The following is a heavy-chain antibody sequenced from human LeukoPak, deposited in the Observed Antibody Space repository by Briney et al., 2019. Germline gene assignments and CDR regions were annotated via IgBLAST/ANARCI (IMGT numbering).Heavy chain of an antibody. V-gene: IGHV4-59*01. CDR3: ARAVAGVLGAFDI. J-gene: IGHJ3*02. Sequence: SETLSLTCTVSGGSISSYYWSWIRQPPGKGLEWIGYIYYSGSTNYNPSLKSRVTISVDTSKNQFSLKLSSVTAADTAVCYCARAVAGVLGAFDIWGQGTMVTVSS. CDR2: IYYSGST. CDR1: GGSISSYY. D-gene: IGHD6-19*01.